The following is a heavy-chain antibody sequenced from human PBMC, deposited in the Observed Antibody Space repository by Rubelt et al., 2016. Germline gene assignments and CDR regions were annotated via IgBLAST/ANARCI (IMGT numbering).Heavy chain of an antibody. CDR1: GGSISSSSYY. Sequence: QLQLQESGPGLVKPSETLSLTCTVSGGSISSSSYYWGWFRQPPGKGLEWIGSIYYSGSTYYTPSLKSRVSISLDTSKNQFSLKLSSVTAADTAVYYGATPERWLQYGAAFDIWGQGTMVTVSS. V-gene: IGHV4-39*07. D-gene: IGHD5-24*01. CDR2: IYYSGST. J-gene: IGHJ3*02. CDR3: ATPERWLQYGAAFDI.